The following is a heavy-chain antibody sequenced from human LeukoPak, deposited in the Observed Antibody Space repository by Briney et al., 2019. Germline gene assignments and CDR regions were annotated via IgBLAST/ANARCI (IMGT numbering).Heavy chain of an antibody. V-gene: IGHV3-48*03. CDR3: AREGGFGYDDAFDT. CDR2: ISGSGSSI. CDR1: GFTFSTYE. D-gene: IGHD3-16*02. Sequence: PGGSLRLSCTASGFTFSTYEMNWVRQAPGKGLEWISYISGSGSSIFYADSLQGRFTVSRDNAKNSVYPQMNSLRAEDTAVYYCAREGGFGYDDAFDTWGHGTTVTVSS. J-gene: IGHJ3*02.